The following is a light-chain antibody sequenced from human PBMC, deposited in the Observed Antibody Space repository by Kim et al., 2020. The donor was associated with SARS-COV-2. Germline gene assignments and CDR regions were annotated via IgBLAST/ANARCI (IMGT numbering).Light chain of an antibody. V-gene: IGLV2-8*01. Sequence: GQSVTISCTGPSSDVGGYHYVSWYQQHPGKAPNLMIYEVSQRPSGVPDRFSGSKSGNTASLTVSGLQAEDEADYYCSSYAGSNNLVFGGGTQLTVL. CDR3: SSYAGSNNLV. J-gene: IGLJ2*01. CDR1: SSDVGGYHY. CDR2: EVS.